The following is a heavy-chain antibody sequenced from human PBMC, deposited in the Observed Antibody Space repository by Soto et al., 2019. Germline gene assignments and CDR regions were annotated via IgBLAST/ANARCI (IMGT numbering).Heavy chain of an antibody. J-gene: IGHJ6*02. CDR1: GYAFTTYD. CDR2: MSPNSGAT. D-gene: IGHD1-1*01. CDR3: ARGVDAGVDV. V-gene: IGHV1-8*01. Sequence: QVQLVQSGAEVTKPGASVKVSCKASGYAFTTYDINWVRQATGQGLEWLGWMSPNSGATGYAQKFQGRVTMTRDTSISSAYMALSNLRSEDTSMYFCARGVDAGVDVWGQGTTVTVSS.